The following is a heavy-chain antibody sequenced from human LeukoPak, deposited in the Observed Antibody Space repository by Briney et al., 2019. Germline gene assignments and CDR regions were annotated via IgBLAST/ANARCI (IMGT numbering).Heavy chain of an antibody. D-gene: IGHD3-10*01. CDR1: GFTFSNYA. CDR3: AKEGRAYYGSGTYSIFYYYMDV. Sequence: GGSLRLSCSASGFTFSNYALSWVRQAPGKGLEWVSSITFSGGTTHHADSVKGRFTISRDNSKNTLYLQMNSLRAEDTAVYYCAKEGRAYYGSGTYSIFYYYMDVWGKGTTLTISS. V-gene: IGHV3-23*01. CDR2: ITFSGGTT. J-gene: IGHJ6*03.